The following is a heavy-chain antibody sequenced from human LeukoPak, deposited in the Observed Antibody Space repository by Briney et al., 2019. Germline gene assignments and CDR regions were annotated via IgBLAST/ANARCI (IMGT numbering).Heavy chain of an antibody. CDR2: ISGSGGST. V-gene: IGHV3-23*01. Sequence: GGSLRLSCAASGFTFSSYGMHWVRQAPGKGLEWVSAISGSGGSTYYADSVKGRFTISRDNSKNTLYLQMNSLRAEDTAVYYCARDLPPAPWNGMDVWGQGTTVTVSS. J-gene: IGHJ6*02. D-gene: IGHD2-2*01. CDR3: ARDLPPAPWNGMDV. CDR1: GFTFSSYG.